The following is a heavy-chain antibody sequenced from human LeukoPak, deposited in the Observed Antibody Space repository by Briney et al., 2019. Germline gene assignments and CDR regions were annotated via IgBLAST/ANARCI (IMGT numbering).Heavy chain of an antibody. CDR2: IYYSGST. J-gene: IGHJ4*02. Sequence: PSETLSLTCTVSGGSISSYYWSWIRQPPGKGLEWIGYIYYSGSTNYNPSLKSRVTISVDTSKNQFSLKLSSVTAADTAVYYCARCVVSRGCYLHLAHWGQGTMVTVSS. CDR3: ARCVVSRGCYLHLAH. D-gene: IGHD1-26*01. V-gene: IGHV4-59*01. CDR1: GGSISSYY.